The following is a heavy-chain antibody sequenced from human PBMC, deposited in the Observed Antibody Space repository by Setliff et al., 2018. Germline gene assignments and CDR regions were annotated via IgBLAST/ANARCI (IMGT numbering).Heavy chain of an antibody. Sequence: GESLRLSCAASGFTFNTYAMSWVRQPPGKGLEWVSSISDTALGIYYADSVRGRFTISRDNSKKTLYLQMNSLRAEDTAVYYCVKDVVGYSSTWPKRDYFDYWGQGTLVTVS. CDR2: ISDTALGI. J-gene: IGHJ4*02. CDR1: GFTFNTYA. V-gene: IGHV3-23*01. CDR3: VKDVVGYSSTWPKRDYFDY. D-gene: IGHD6-13*01.